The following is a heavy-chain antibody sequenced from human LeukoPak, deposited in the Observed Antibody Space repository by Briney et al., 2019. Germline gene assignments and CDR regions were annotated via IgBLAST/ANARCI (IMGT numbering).Heavy chain of an antibody. CDR2: ISYDANIGSNK. J-gene: IGHJ4*02. CDR3: ARDGGYDFWSGYYQDY. Sequence: GGSLRLSCAASGFTFSRYAMHWVRQAPGKGLEWVALISYDANIGSNKYYADSVKGRFTISRDNSKNTLYLQMNSLRAEDTAVYYCARDGGYDFWSGYYQDYWGQGTLVTVSS. D-gene: IGHD3-3*01. V-gene: IGHV3-30-3*01. CDR1: GFTFSRYA.